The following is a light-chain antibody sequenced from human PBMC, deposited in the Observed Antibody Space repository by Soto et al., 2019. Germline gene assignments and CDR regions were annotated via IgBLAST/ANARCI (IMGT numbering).Light chain of an antibody. CDR1: QSVSSNY. Sequence: EIVLTQSPGTLSLSPGERATLSCRASQSVSSNYLAWYQQKPGQAPRLLIYGASSRATGIPDRFSGSGSGTDFTLTISSLETEDCAVYYCQQYGSSPPLTFGGGTKVEIK. J-gene: IGKJ4*01. V-gene: IGKV3-20*01. CDR3: QQYGSSPPLT. CDR2: GAS.